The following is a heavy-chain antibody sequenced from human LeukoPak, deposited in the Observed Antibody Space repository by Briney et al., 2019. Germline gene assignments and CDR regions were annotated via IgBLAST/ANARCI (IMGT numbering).Heavy chain of an antibody. CDR1: GDSISSTNYY. CDR2: IYYSGST. D-gene: IGHD3-10*01. J-gene: IGHJ3*02. Sequence: SETLSLTCTVSGDSISSTNYYWGWIRQPPGKGLEWIGSIYYSGSTYYNPSLESRVTISVDTSKNQFSLKLSSVTAADTAVYYCARQQRITMVRGARAFDIWGQGTMVTVSS. CDR3: ARQQRITMVRGARAFDI. V-gene: IGHV4-39*01.